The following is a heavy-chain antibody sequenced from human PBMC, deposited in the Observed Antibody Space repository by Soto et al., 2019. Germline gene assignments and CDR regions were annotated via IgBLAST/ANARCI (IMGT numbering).Heavy chain of an antibody. CDR2: INPDSGDT. D-gene: IGHD3-3*02. Sequence: GASVKVSCKASGYNFTGQYMHWVRQAPGQGLEWMGWINPDSGDTKYAQKFQGRVTMTRDTSISTVYMELGRLKSDDTAVYYCARDRVNMVAIFHHYYGMDVWGQGTTVTVSS. CDR1: GYNFTGQY. V-gene: IGHV1-2*02. CDR3: ARDRVNMVAIFHHYYGMDV. J-gene: IGHJ6*02.